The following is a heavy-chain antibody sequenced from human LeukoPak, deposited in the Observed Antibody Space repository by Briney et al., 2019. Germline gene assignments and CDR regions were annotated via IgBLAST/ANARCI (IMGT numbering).Heavy chain of an antibody. J-gene: IGHJ4*02. V-gene: IGHV3-9*01. CDR2: ISWNSGSI. D-gene: IGHD3-9*01. Sequence: GRSLRLSCAASGFTFDDYAMHWVRQAPGKGLEWVSGISWNSGSIGYADSVKGRFTISRDNAKNSLYLRMNSLRAEDTALYYCAKSSSRGPYFDDFDYWGQGTLVTVSS. CDR3: AKSSSRGPYFDDFDY. CDR1: GFTFDDYA.